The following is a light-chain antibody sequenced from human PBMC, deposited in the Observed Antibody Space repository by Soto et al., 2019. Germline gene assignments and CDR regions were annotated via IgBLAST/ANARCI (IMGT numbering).Light chain of an antibody. Sequence: EIVMTQSPATLSVSPGERATLYCRASQSVSSSNLAWYQQKRGQSPRLLIYGASSRATGIPDRFSGSGSGPDFTLTISRLEPEDFAVYFCQHYGSSPWTFGQGTKVDIK. V-gene: IGKV3-20*01. CDR3: QHYGSSPWT. J-gene: IGKJ1*01. CDR1: QSVSSSN. CDR2: GAS.